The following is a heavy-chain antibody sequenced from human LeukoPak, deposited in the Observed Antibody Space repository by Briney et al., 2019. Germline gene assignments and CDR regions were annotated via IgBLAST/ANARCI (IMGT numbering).Heavy chain of an antibody. CDR1: GYTFTSYG. CDR3: ARDFKSSDYGSY. CDR2: INPNSGGT. J-gene: IGHJ4*02. D-gene: IGHD4-17*01. Sequence: GASVKVSCKASGYTFTSYGISWVRQAPGQGLEWMGWINPNSGGTNYAQKFQGRVTMTRDTSISTAYMELSRLRSDDTAVYYCARDFKSSDYGSYWGQGTLVTVSS. V-gene: IGHV1-2*02.